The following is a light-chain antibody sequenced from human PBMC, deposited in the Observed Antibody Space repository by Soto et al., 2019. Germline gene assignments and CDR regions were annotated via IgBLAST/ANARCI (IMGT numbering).Light chain of an antibody. CDR1: QSVLYSSNNKNY. CDR3: QQYDRTPWT. J-gene: IGKJ1*01. CDR2: WAS. V-gene: IGKV4-1*01. Sequence: DIVMTQSPDSLAVSLGERATINCKSSQSVLYSSNNKNYLAWYQQKPGQPPKLLIYWASTRESGVPDRFSGSGSGTDFTLTISSRQAEDVAVYYCQQYDRTPWTFGQGTKVEIK.